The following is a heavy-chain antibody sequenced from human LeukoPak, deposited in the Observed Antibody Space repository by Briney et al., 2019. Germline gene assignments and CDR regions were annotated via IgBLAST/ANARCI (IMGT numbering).Heavy chain of an antibody. J-gene: IGHJ4*02. Sequence: WVRQAPRKGLEWVSGINWNGGSTGYADSVKGRFTISRDNAKNSLYLQMNSLRAEDTALYYCAREGDYGGNSYFDYWGQGTLVTVSS. V-gene: IGHV3-20*03. CDR2: INWNGGST. CDR3: AREGDYGGNSYFDY. D-gene: IGHD4-23*01.